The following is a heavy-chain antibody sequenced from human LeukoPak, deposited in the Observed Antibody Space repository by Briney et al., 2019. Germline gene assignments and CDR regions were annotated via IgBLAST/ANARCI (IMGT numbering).Heavy chain of an antibody. D-gene: IGHD6-13*01. CDR1: GGSFSGYY. J-gene: IGHJ4*02. V-gene: IGHV4-34*01. CDR3: ARKGYGGYIAAAGTFDY. Sequence: PSETLSLTCAVYGGSFSGYYWSWIRQPPGKGLEWIGEINHSGSTNYNPSLKSRVTISVDTSKNQFSLKLSSVTAADTAVYYCARKGYGGYIAAAGTFDYWGQGTLVTVSS. CDR2: INHSGST.